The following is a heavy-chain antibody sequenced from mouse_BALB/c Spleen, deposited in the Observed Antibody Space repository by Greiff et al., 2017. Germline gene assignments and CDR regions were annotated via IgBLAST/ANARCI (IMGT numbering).Heavy chain of an antibody. Sequence: VHLVESGPGLVAPSQSLSITCTVSGFSLTSYGVHWVRQPPGKGLEWLGVIWAGGSTNYNSALMSRLSISKDNSKSQVFLKMNSLQTDDTAMYYCARDGQFITTVGGFAYWGQGTLVTVSA. CDR2: IWAGGST. CDR3: ARDGQFITTVGGFAY. V-gene: IGHV2-9*02. J-gene: IGHJ3*01. D-gene: IGHD1-1*01. CDR1: GFSLTSYG.